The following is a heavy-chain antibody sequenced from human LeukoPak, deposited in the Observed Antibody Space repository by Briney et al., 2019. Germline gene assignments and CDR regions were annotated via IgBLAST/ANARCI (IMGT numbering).Heavy chain of an antibody. CDR3: ARSWGYYDFWSGKNFDY. Sequence: GGSLRLSCAASGFTFSSYAMHWVRQAPGKGLEWVAVISYDGSNKYYADSVKGRFTISRDNSKNTLYLQMNSRRAEDTAVYYCARSWGYYDFWSGKNFDYWGQGTLVTVSS. D-gene: IGHD3-3*01. V-gene: IGHV3-30-3*01. J-gene: IGHJ4*02. CDR2: ISYDGSNK. CDR1: GFTFSSYA.